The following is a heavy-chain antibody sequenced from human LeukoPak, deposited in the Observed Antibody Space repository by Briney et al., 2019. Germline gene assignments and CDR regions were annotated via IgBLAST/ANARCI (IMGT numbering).Heavy chain of an antibody. CDR3: AVLSYCSSTSCYVDAFDI. V-gene: IGHV3-23*01. J-gene: IGHJ3*02. CDR1: GFTFSNYG. D-gene: IGHD2-2*01. Sequence: GGSLRLSCAASGFTFSNYGMHWVRQAPGKGLEWVSAVSTSGGSTYYADSVKGRFTISRDNSKNTLYLQMNSLRAEDTALYYCAVLSYCSSTSCYVDAFDIWGQGTMVTVSS. CDR2: VSTSGGST.